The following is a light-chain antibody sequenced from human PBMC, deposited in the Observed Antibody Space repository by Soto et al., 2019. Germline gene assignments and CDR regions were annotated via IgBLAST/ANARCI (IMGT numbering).Light chain of an antibody. CDR2: DVT. Sequence: QSALTQPASVSGSPGQSITITCTGTSSDVGTYEFASWYQQHPGKAPKLLIYDVTNRPSEVSYRFSGSKSGNTASLTISGLQAEDEADYYCISYTSSTVVFGGGTKLTVL. CDR3: ISYTSSTVV. V-gene: IGLV2-14*03. J-gene: IGLJ2*01. CDR1: SSDVGTYEF.